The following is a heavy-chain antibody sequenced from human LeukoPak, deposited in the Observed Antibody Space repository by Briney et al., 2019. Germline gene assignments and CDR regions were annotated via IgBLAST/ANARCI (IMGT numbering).Heavy chain of an antibody. CDR3: ARQWVTLDY. CDR2: ISNSGTTM. J-gene: IGHJ4*02. CDR1: GFTFSSYE. Sequence: PGGSLRLSCAASGFTFSSYEMNRVRQAPGKGLEWVSYISNSGTTMFYADSVKGRFTISRDSAKNSLYLQLSSLRVEDTAVYYCARQWVTLDYWGQGTLVTVSS. D-gene: IGHD1-26*01. V-gene: IGHV3-48*03.